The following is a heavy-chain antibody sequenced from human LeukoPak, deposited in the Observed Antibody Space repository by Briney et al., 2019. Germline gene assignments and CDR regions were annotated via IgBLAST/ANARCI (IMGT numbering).Heavy chain of an antibody. D-gene: IGHD3/OR15-3a*01. CDR1: GFTFSSYG. V-gene: IGHV3-30*02. J-gene: IGHJ6*03. CDR2: IRYDGSYK. CDR3: ASTFFGVAQLAWFYYYYMDV. Sequence: GGSLRLSCTASGFTFSSYGMHWVRQAPGKGLEWVAFIRYDGSYKYYADSVKGRFTVSRDNSKNTLYLQMNSLRAEDTAVYYCASTFFGVAQLAWFYYYYMDVWGKGTTVTASS.